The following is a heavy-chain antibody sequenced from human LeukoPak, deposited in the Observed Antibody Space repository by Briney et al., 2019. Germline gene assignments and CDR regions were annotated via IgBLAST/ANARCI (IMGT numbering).Heavy chain of an antibody. CDR3: AKPFDYYYDTTGYNWARPLDY. D-gene: IGHD3-22*01. CDR2: VSYDGSHK. J-gene: IGHJ4*02. CDR1: GFTFNNYA. Sequence: QTGGSLRLSCVASGFTFNNYAIHWVRQAPGKGLEWVALVSYDGSHKYYADSVRGRFTISRDNSKNTLYLQMNSLSTEDTAVYYCAKPFDYYYDTTGYNWARPLDYWGQGTLVTVSS. V-gene: IGHV3-30*04.